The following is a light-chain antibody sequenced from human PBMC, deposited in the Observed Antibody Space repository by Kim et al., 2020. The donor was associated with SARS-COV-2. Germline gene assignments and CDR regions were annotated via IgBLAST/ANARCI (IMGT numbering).Light chain of an antibody. CDR2: GNS. CDR1: NPTIWVGYD. J-gene: IGLJ1*01. CDR3: QSLDRNLRGYV. Sequence: VTISSTVSNPTIWVGYDVPLSQQVPGTAPKLLIYGNSNRPSGVPDRLSGSKSGTSASLAITGLQAEDEADYYCQSLDRNLRGYVFGTGTKVTVL. V-gene: IGLV1-40*01.